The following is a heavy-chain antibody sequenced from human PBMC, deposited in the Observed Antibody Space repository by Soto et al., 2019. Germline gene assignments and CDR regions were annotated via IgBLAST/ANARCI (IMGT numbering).Heavy chain of an antibody. CDR3: ARGGGYCSGGSCYVSYYYYMDV. J-gene: IGHJ6*03. CDR2: INPNSGDT. Sequence: QVQLVQSGAEVKKPGASVKVSCKASGYTFTGYYMHWVRQAPGQGLEWMGWINPNSGDTNYAQKFQGWVTMTRDTSISTAYMELSRLRSDDTAVYYCARGGGYCSGGSCYVSYYYYMDVWGKGTTVTVSS. D-gene: IGHD2-15*01. CDR1: GYTFTGYY. V-gene: IGHV1-2*04.